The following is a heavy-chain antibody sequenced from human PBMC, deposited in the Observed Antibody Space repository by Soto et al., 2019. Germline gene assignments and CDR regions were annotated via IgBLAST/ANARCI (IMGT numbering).Heavy chain of an antibody. CDR2: ISPGDSDT. D-gene: IGHD6-13*01. CDR1: GYSFTRYW. J-gene: IGHJ6*02. Sequence: GESLKISCKGSGYSFTRYWIAWVRQMPGKGLEWMGIISPGDSDTRYSPSFQGQVTISADKSISTAYLQWSSLKASDTAMYYCARTSAAGKYYYGMDVWGQGTTVTVSS. V-gene: IGHV5-51*01. CDR3: ARTSAAGKYYYGMDV.